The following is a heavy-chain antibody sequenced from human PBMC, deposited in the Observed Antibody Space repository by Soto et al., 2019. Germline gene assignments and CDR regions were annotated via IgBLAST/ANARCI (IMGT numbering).Heavy chain of an antibody. J-gene: IGHJ4*02. CDR2: IHHSGST. CDR1: GYPISSGYY. D-gene: IGHD5-12*01. V-gene: IGHV4-38-2*01. CDR3: ARSSGYVPGGY. Sequence: ETLSLTCAVSGYPISSGYYWGWIRQPPGKGLEWIGIIHHSGSTYYNPSLRSRITISVDTSKNQFSLKMPSVTAADTAVYYCARSSGYVPGGYWGQGILVTVSS.